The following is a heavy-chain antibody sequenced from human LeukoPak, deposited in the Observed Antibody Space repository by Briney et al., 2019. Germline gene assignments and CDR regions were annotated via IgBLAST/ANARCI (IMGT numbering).Heavy chain of an antibody. Sequence: GGSLRLSCAASGFTFSSYWMSWVRQAPGKGLEWVANIKQDGSEKYYVDSVKGRFTISRDNAKNSLYLQMNSLRAEDTAVYYCARETYYDFWGGYYAAYYFDYWGQGTLVTVSS. D-gene: IGHD3-3*01. J-gene: IGHJ4*02. CDR1: GFTFSSYW. CDR3: ARETYYDFWGGYYAAYYFDY. CDR2: IKQDGSEK. V-gene: IGHV3-7*01.